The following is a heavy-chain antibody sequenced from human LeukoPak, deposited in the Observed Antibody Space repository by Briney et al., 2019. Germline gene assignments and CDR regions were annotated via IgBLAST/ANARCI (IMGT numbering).Heavy chain of an antibody. Sequence: QAGGSLRLSCAASGFTFSSYAMHWVRQAPGKGLEWVAVISYDGSNKYYADSVKGRFTISRDNSKNTLYLQMNSLRAEDTAVYYCARDGHPVLAQYITMIVVVISHFDYWGQGTLVTVSP. D-gene: IGHD3-22*01. CDR2: ISYDGSNK. CDR3: ARDGHPVLAQYITMIVVVISHFDY. CDR1: GFTFSSYA. V-gene: IGHV3-30*04. J-gene: IGHJ4*02.